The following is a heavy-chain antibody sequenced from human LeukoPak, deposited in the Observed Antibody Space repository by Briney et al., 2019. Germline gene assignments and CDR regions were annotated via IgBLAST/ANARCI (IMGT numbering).Heavy chain of an antibody. Sequence: GGSLRLSCAASGFTFSGYAMSWVRQAPGKGLEWVAAISGSGGSTYYADSVKGRFTISRDNSKNTLYLQMNSLRAEDTAVYYCAKDLEPGIAPTGWFDPWGQGTLVTVSS. CDR1: GFTFSGYA. D-gene: IGHD6-13*01. V-gene: IGHV3-23*01. CDR2: ISGSGGST. J-gene: IGHJ5*02. CDR3: AKDLEPGIAPTGWFDP.